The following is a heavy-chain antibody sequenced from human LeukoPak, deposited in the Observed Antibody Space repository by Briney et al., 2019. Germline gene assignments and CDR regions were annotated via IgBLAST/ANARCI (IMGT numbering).Heavy chain of an antibody. Sequence: SETLSLTCSVSGGSINSHYWSWIRQPPGKRLYWIAYIFNTGNTNYNPSLASRVTMSVDTSRAQFFLRLSPVTAADTAIYYCASRPADTTWYGVFDYWSQGTLVTVSS. V-gene: IGHV4-59*11. CDR3: ASRPADTTWYGVFDY. CDR1: GGSINSHY. CDR2: IFNTGNT. D-gene: IGHD3-10*01. J-gene: IGHJ4*02.